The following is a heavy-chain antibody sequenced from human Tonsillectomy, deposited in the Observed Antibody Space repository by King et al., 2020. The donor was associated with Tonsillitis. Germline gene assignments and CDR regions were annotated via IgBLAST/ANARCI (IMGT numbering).Heavy chain of an antibody. V-gene: IGHV3-33*01. CDR1: GFTLSSYA. Sequence: VQLVESGGGVVQPGRSLRLSCAAAGFTLSSYAIHWVRQAPGKGLEWVAVIWYDGSYDGSNEYYAESVKGRFTISRDNSKNTLYLQMHSLRGEDTAVYYCAREESLGFDYWGQGTLVTVSS. CDR2: IWYDGSYDGSNE. CDR3: AREESLGFDY. J-gene: IGHJ4*02.